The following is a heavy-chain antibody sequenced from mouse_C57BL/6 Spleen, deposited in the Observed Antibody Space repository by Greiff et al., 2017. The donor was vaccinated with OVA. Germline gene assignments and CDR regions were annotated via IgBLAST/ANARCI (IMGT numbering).Heavy chain of an antibody. CDR3: ARGGGNSWFAY. CDR1: GFTFSSYA. Sequence: EVQLVESGGGLVKPGGSLKLSCAASGFTFSSYAMSWVRQTPEKRLEWVATISDGGSYTYYPDNVKGRFTISRDNAKNNLYLQMSHLKSEDTAMYYCARGGGNSWFAYWGQGTLVTVSA. J-gene: IGHJ3*01. D-gene: IGHD2-1*01. CDR2: ISDGGSYT. V-gene: IGHV5-4*01.